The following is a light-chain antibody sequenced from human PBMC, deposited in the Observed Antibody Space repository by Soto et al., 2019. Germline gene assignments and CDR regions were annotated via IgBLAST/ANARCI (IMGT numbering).Light chain of an antibody. J-gene: IGKJ3*01. CDR1: QSVNIY. Sequence: EIVLTQSPATLSLSPGERVTLSCRASQSVNIYLAWYQQKPGQAPRLLIYDASNRATGIPARFSGSGSGTDFTLTISSLEPEDFAVYYCQHRSGFTFGPGTKVDIK. V-gene: IGKV3-11*01. CDR3: QHRSGFT. CDR2: DAS.